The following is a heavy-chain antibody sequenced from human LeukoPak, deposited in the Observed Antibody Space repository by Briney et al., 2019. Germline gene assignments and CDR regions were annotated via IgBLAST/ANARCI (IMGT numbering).Heavy chain of an antibody. Sequence: PGESLKISCKGSGYSFTSYWIGWVRQLPGKGLEWMGIIYPGDSDTRYSPSFQGQVTISADKSISTAYLQWSSLKASDTAMYYCARRWVAVAGAHDAFDIWGQGTMVTVSS. J-gene: IGHJ3*02. CDR1: GYSFTSYW. V-gene: IGHV5-51*01. CDR2: IYPGDSDT. CDR3: ARRWVAVAGAHDAFDI. D-gene: IGHD6-19*01.